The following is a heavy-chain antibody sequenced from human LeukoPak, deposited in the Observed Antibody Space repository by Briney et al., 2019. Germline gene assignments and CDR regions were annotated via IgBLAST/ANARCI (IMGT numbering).Heavy chain of an antibody. Sequence: PSETLSLTCTVSGGSISTYYWSWIRQPAGKGLEWIGHIYASGVTKSNPSLKSRVTMSVDTSTNRSSLKVSSVTAADSAVYYCAREGATPASYFYAMDVWGQGTTVTVSS. J-gene: IGHJ6*02. CDR1: GGSISTYY. V-gene: IGHV4-4*07. D-gene: IGHD4/OR15-4a*01. CDR3: AREGATPASYFYAMDV. CDR2: IYASGVT.